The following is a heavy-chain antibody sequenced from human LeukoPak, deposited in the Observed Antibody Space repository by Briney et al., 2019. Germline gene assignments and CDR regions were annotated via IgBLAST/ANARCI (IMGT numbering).Heavy chain of an antibody. CDR1: EFSVGSNY. J-gene: IGHJ4*02. CDR2: IYSGGST. V-gene: IGHV3-66*01. Sequence: GGSLRLSCAASEFSVGSNYMTWVRQAPGKGLEWVSLIYSGGSTYYADSVKGRFTISRDNSKNTLYLQMNSLRAEDTAVYYCAKRSTDYWGQGTLVTVSS. CDR3: AKRSTDY.